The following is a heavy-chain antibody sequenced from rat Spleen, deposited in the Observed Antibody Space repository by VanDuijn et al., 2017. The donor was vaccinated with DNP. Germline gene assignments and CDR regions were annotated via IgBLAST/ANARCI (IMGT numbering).Heavy chain of an antibody. CDR3: ASSAGTTVDYFDF. J-gene: IGHJ2*01. CDR1: GFTFSDYY. CDR2: IRYDGGIT. D-gene: IGHD1-1*01. Sequence: EVQLVESGGGLVQPGRSLKLSCAASGFTFSDYYMAWVRQAPTKGLEWVAYIRYDGGITQYGDSVKGRFTVSRDNAKSTLYLQMDSLTSEDTATYYCASSAGTTVDYFDFWGQGVMVTVSS. V-gene: IGHV5-20*01.